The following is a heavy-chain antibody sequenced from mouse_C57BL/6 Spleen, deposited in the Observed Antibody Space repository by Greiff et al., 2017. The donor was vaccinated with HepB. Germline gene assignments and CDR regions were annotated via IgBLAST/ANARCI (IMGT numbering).Heavy chain of an antibody. D-gene: IGHD1-1*02. Sequence: QVQLKQSGAELVKPGASVKISCKASGYAFSSYWMNWVKQRPGKGLEWIGQIYPGDGDTNYNGKFKGKATLTADKSSSTAYMQLSSLTSEDSAVYFCARSGGGSPYYFDYWGQGTTLTVSS. CDR3: ARSGGGSPYYFDY. V-gene: IGHV1-80*01. J-gene: IGHJ2*01. CDR2: IYPGDGDT. CDR1: GYAFSSYW.